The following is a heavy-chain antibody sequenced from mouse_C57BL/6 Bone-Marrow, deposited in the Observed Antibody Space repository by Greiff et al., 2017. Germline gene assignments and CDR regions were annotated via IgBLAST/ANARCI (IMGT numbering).Heavy chain of an antibody. Sequence: EVKVVESGGDLVKPGGSLKLSCAASGFTFSSYGMSWVRQTPVKRLEWVATISSGGSYTYYPDSVKGRFTISRDNAKNTLYLQMSSLKSEDTAMYYCARLAGYYAMDYWGQGTSVTVSS. J-gene: IGHJ4*01. CDR3: ARLAGYYAMDY. D-gene: IGHD3-3*01. CDR2: ISSGGSYT. CDR1: GFTFSSYG. V-gene: IGHV5-6*01.